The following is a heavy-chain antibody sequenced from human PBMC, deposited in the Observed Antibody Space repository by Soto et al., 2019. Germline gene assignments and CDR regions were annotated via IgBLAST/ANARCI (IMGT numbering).Heavy chain of an antibody. Sequence: RGSRMPSCGGTGVPFKHYSMHSVRKAPGKGLEWVAVISYDGKQTYYADSVKGRFTISKDKSKRTLFLQMNSLRVDDTAVYYCARDGWGSNWYFELWGRGPPVTV. J-gene: IGHJ2*01. V-gene: IGHV3-30*03. CDR3: ARDGWGSNWYFEL. CDR2: ISYDGKQT. D-gene: IGHD7-27*01. CDR1: GVPFKHYS.